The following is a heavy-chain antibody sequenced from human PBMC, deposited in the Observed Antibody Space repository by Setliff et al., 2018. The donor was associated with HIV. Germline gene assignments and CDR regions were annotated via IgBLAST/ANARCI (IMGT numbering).Heavy chain of an antibody. Sequence: SETLSLTCTVSGGSISSSNWWSWVRQPPGKGLEWIGSIYYSGSTYYNPSLKSRVTISVDTSKTQMYLRLGSVTAADTALYFCGRRDLLSELYWGQGTLVTVSS. CDR3: GRRDLLSELY. V-gene: IGHV4-39*01. D-gene: IGHD3-10*01. CDR1: GGSISSSNW. J-gene: IGHJ4*02. CDR2: IYYSGST.